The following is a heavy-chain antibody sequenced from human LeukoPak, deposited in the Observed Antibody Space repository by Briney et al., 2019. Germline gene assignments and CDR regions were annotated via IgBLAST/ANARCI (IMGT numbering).Heavy chain of an antibody. CDR2: IYSDGST. CDR1: GFIFSNYA. D-gene: IGHD3-10*01. J-gene: IGHJ4*02. V-gene: IGHV3-NL1*01. CDR3: ARERGRGVISPYYDY. Sequence: GGSLRLSCAASGFIFSNYAMQWVRQAPGKGLEWVSVIYSDGSTYYDDSVKGRFTISRDISKNTLSLQINTLRVEDTAVYFCARERGRGVISPYYDYWGQGTLVTVSS.